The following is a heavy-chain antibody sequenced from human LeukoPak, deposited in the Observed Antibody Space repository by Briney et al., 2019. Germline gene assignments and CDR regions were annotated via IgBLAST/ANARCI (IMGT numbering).Heavy chain of an antibody. V-gene: IGHV3-20*04. CDR1: GFTFDDYG. CDR2: INWNGGST. D-gene: IGHD3-10*01. J-gene: IGHJ4*02. Sequence: GGSLRLSCAASGFTFDDYGMSWVRQAPGKGLEWVSGINWNGGSTGYADSVKGRFTIFRDNAKNSLYLQMNSLRAEDTALYYCARIRQWFGELRPYYFDYWGQGTLVTVSS. CDR3: ARIRQWFGELRPYYFDY.